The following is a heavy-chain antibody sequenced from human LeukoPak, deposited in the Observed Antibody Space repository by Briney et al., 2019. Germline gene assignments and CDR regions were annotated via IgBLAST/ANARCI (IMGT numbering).Heavy chain of an antibody. CDR3: AKNYGANSYYYMDV. CDR2: TSGSGGST. D-gene: IGHD4/OR15-4a*01. Sequence: GGSLRLSCAASGFTFSSYAMSWVRQAPGKGLEWVSGTSGSGGSTYYADSVKGRFTISRDNSKDTLYLQMNSLRAEDTAVYHCAKNYGANSYYYMDVWGKGTTVTVSS. CDR1: GFTFSSYA. J-gene: IGHJ6*03. V-gene: IGHV3-23*01.